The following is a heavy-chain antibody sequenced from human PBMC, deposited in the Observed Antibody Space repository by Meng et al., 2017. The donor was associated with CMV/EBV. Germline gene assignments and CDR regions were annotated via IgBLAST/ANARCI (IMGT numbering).Heavy chain of an antibody. CDR1: GFTFSSYS. Sequence: GGSLRLSCAASGFTFSSYSMTWVRQAPGKGLEWVANIKQDGSEKYYVDSVKGRFTISRDNAKNSLYLQMNSLRAEDTAVYYCAREEDYYGMDVWGQGTTVTVSS. J-gene: IGHJ6*02. CDR3: AREEDYYGMDV. V-gene: IGHV3-7*01. CDR2: IKQDGSEK.